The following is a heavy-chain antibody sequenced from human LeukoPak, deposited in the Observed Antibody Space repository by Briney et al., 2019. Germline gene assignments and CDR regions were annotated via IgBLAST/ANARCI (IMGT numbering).Heavy chain of an antibody. CDR3: ARDIVVVVAATYWFDP. CDR1: GGSISSYY. J-gene: IGHJ5*02. CDR2: IYTSGST. D-gene: IGHD2-15*01. Sequence: PSETLSLTCTVSGGSISSYYWSWIRQPAGKGLEWIGRIYTSGSTNYNPSLKSRVTMSVDTSKNQFSLKLSSVTAADTAVYYCARDIVVVVAATYWFDPWGQGTLVTVSS. V-gene: IGHV4-4*07.